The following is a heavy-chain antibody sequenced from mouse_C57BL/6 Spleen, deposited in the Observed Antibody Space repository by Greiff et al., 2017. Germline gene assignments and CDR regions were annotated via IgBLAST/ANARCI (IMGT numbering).Heavy chain of an antibody. V-gene: IGHV3-6*01. Sequence: EESGPGLVKPSQSLSLTCSVTGYSITSGYYWNWIRQFPGNKLEWMGYISYDGSNNYNPSLKNRISITRDTSKNQFFLKLNSVTTEDTATYYCAEWLLPFAYWGQGTLVTVSA. CDR1: GYSITSGYY. D-gene: IGHD2-3*01. CDR2: ISYDGSN. CDR3: AEWLLPFAY. J-gene: IGHJ3*01.